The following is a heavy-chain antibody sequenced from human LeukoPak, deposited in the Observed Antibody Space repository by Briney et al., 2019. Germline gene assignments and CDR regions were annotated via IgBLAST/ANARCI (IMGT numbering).Heavy chain of an antibody. Sequence: SETLSLTCTVSGGSISSYYWSWIRQPPGKGLEWIGYIYYSGSTNYNPSLKSRVTISVDTSKNQFSLKLSSVTAADTAVYYRARAVDGPGFYGMDVWGQGTTVTVSS. J-gene: IGHJ6*02. CDR1: GGSISSYY. V-gene: IGHV4-59*01. CDR2: IYYSGST. CDR3: ARAVDGPGFYGMDV. D-gene: IGHD3-10*01.